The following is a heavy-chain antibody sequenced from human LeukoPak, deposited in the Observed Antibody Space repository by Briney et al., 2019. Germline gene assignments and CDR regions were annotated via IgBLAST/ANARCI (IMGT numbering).Heavy chain of an antibody. D-gene: IGHD3-10*01. J-gene: IGHJ4*02. CDR1: GFTFSSYW. V-gene: IGHV3-23*01. CDR2: ISGSGTST. Sequence: GGSLRLSCAASGFTFSSYWMHWVRQAPGKGLEWVSAISGSGTSTYYADSVKGRFTISRGNSKNTLYLQMNSLRAEDTAVYYCAKEWFGELLFDYWGQGTLVTVSS. CDR3: AKEWFGELLFDY.